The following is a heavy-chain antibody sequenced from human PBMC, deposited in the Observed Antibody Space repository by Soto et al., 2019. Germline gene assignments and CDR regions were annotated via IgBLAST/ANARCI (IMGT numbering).Heavy chain of an antibody. CDR3: ARDLSSAFSMVRGVYYYYYGMDV. CDR2: IKQDGSEK. CDR1: GFTFSSYW. Sequence: XESLRLSCAASGFTFSSYWMSWVRQAPGKGLEWVANIKQDGSEKYYVDSVKGRFTISRDNAKNSLYLQMNSLRAEDTAVYYCARDLSSAFSMVRGVYYYYYGMDVWGQGTTVTVSS. D-gene: IGHD3-10*01. J-gene: IGHJ6*02. V-gene: IGHV3-7*03.